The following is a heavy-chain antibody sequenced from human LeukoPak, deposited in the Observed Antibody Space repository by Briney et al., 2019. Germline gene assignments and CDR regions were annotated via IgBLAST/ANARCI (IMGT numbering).Heavy chain of an antibody. J-gene: IGHJ5*02. V-gene: IGHV1-2*02. D-gene: IGHD5-12*01. CDR2: INPNSGGT. Sequence: GASVKVSCKASGYTFTGYYMHWVRQAPGQGLEWMGWINPNSGGTNHAQKFQGRVTMTRDTSISTAYMELSRLRSDDTAVYYCARDRGRYSGYVNWFDPWGQGTLVTVSS. CDR3: ARDRGRYSGYVNWFDP. CDR1: GYTFTGYY.